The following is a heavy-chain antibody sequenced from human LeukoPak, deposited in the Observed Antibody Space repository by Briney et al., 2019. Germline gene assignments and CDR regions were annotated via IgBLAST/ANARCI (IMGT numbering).Heavy chain of an antibody. D-gene: IGHD6-6*01. J-gene: IGHJ5*02. Sequence: PSETLSLTCTVSGGSISSYYWSWIRQPPGKGLEWIGYIYYSGSTNYNPSLKSRVTISVDTSKNQFSLKLSSVTAAGTAVYYCARKTKRQLVRGWFDPWGQGTLVTVSS. CDR1: GGSISSYY. V-gene: IGHV4-59*12. CDR3: ARKTKRQLVRGWFDP. CDR2: IYYSGST.